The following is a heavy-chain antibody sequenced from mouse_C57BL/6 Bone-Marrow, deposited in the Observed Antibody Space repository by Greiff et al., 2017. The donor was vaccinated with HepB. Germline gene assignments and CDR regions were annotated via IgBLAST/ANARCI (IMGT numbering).Heavy chain of an antibody. CDR2: IYPGDGDT. D-gene: IGHD1-1*01. Sequence: QVQLKQSGPELVKPGASVKISCKASGYAFSSSWMNWVKQRPGKGLEWIGRIYPGDGDTNYNGKFKGKATLTADKSSSPAYMQLSSLTSEESAVYFCARFITTVPHWYFDVWGTGTTVTVSS. V-gene: IGHV1-82*01. CDR3: ARFITTVPHWYFDV. J-gene: IGHJ1*03. CDR1: GYAFSSSW.